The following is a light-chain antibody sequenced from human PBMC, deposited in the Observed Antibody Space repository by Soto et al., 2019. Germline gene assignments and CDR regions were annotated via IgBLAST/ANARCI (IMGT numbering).Light chain of an antibody. V-gene: IGKV3-11*01. J-gene: IGKJ2*01. Sequence: EIVLTQSPATLSLSPGERATLSCRASQSVSSYLAWYQQRPGQAPRLLIYDASNRATGIPARFSGSGSGTDFTLTISSLEPEDIAVYHCQQRSNWPRTFGQGTKLEIK. CDR2: DAS. CDR1: QSVSSY. CDR3: QQRSNWPRT.